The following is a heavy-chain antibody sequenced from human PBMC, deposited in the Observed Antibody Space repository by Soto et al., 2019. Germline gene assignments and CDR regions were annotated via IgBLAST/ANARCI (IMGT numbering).Heavy chain of an antibody. CDR3: AREGYSSGWFGNWFDP. V-gene: IGHV1-69*13. CDR1: GDTFTGYY. D-gene: IGHD6-19*01. Sequence: SVKVSCKASGDTFTGYYMHWVRQAPGQGLEWMGGIIPIFGTANYAQKFQGRVTITADESTSTAYMELSSLRSEDTAVYYCAREGYSSGWFGNWFDPWGQGTLVTVSS. CDR2: IIPIFGTA. J-gene: IGHJ5*02.